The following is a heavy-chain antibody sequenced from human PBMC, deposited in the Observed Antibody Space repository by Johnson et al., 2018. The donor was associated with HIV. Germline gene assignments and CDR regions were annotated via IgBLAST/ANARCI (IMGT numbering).Heavy chain of an antibody. CDR3: ARDGGIAATDGFDI. Sequence: QVQLVESGGGVVQPGRSLRLSCAASGFTFSNYGMHWVRQTPGKGLEWVAVISYDGSNKYYADSVKGRFTISRDNSKNTLYLQMNSLRAEDTAVYYCARDGGIAATDGFDIWGQGTMVTVSS. D-gene: IGHD6-13*01. CDR2: ISYDGSNK. CDR1: GFTFSNYG. V-gene: IGHV3-30*19. J-gene: IGHJ3*02.